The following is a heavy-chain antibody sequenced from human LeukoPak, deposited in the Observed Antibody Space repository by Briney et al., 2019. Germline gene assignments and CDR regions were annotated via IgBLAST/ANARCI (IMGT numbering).Heavy chain of an antibody. V-gene: IGHV4-59*01. J-gene: IGHJ2*01. CDR3: ARDAGYSSGWNSHWYFDL. CDR2: IYYSGST. Sequence: PSETLSLTCTVSGGSISSYYWSWIRQPPGKGLEWIGYIYYSGSTNYNPSLKSRVTISVDTSKNQFSLKLSSVTAADTAVYYCARDAGYSSGWNSHWYFDLWGRGTLVTVSS. D-gene: IGHD6-19*01. CDR1: GGSISSYY.